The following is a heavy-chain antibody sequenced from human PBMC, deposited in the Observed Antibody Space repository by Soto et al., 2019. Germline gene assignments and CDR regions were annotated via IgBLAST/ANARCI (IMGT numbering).Heavy chain of an antibody. CDR2: ISYDGSNK. J-gene: IGHJ6*02. D-gene: IGHD2-2*01. CDR3: AKERVVPAAMHYYYGMDV. V-gene: IGHV3-30*18. Sequence: QVQLVESGGGVVQPGRSLRLSCAASGFTFSSYGMHWVRQAPGKGLEWVAVISYDGSNKYYADSVKGRFTISRDNSKNTLYLQRNSLRAEDTAVYYCAKERVVPAAMHYYYGMDVWGQGTTVTVSS. CDR1: GFTFSSYG.